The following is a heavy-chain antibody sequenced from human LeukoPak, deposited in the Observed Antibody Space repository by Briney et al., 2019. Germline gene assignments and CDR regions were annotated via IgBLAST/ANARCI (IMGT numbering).Heavy chain of an antibody. CDR3: ARQRSTYYDFWSGYQTYYFDY. CDR2: IYYSGST. D-gene: IGHD3-3*01. Sequence: SETLSLTCTVSGGSISSYYWSWIRQPPGKGLEWIGYIYYSGSTNYNPSLKSRVTISVDTSKNQFSLKLSSVTAADTAVYYCARQRSTYYDFWSGYQTYYFDYWGQGTLVTVSS. V-gene: IGHV4-59*08. CDR1: GGSISSYY. J-gene: IGHJ4*02.